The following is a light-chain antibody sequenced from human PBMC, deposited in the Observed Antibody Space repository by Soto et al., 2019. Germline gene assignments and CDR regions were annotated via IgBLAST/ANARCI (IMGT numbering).Light chain of an antibody. Sequence: QSVLTQPASVSGSPRQSITISCTGTSSDVGGYKFVSWYQQHPGKAPKLMIYEVSNRPSGVSNRFSGSKSGNTASLTISGLQAEDEADYYCSSYTTSSTRVFGGGTKLTVL. CDR1: SSDVGGYKF. CDR2: EVS. V-gene: IGLV2-14*01. J-gene: IGLJ3*02. CDR3: SSYTTSSTRV.